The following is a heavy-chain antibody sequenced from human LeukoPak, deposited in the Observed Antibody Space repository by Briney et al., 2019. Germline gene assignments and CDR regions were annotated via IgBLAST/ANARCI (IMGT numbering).Heavy chain of an antibody. J-gene: IGHJ4*02. D-gene: IGHD6-6*01. CDR3: ARGPYGAARPVDY. CDR2: ISSNGDST. CDR1: GSTFSSYA. Sequence: PGGSLRLSCAASGSTFSSYAMHWVRQAPGKGLEYVSAISSNGDSTYYANSVKGRFTISRDNSKNTLYLQMGSLRAEDMAVYYCARGPYGAARPVDYWGQGTLVTVSS. V-gene: IGHV3-64*01.